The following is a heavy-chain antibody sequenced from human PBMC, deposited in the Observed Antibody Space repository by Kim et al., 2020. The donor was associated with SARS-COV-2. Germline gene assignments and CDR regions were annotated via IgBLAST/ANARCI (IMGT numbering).Heavy chain of an antibody. CDR3: ARRGFRRSYEWYYGMNG. J-gene: IGHJ6*01. CDR1: GYTFTTYG. Sequence: ASVKVSCKASGYTFTTYGISWVRQAPGQGLEWMGWINSYNGNTSYAQKFQGRVTMTTDTTTSPANMELSSLRYDDTAIYYCARRGFRRSYEWYYGMNG. D-gene: IGHD2-8*01. V-gene: IGHV1-18*01. CDR2: INSYNGNT.